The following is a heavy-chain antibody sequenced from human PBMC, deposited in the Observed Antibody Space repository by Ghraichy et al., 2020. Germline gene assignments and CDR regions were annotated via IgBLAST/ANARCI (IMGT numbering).Heavy chain of an antibody. CDR2: LSGSGGST. D-gene: IGHD6-19*01. V-gene: IGHV3-23*01. CDR3: AKDGIAVAGTVRY. CDR1: GFTFSSYA. J-gene: IGHJ4*02. Sequence: GESLNISCAASGFTFSSYAMSWVRQAPGKGLEWVSALSGSGGSTYYADSVKGRFTISRDNSKNTLYLQMNSLRAEDTAVYYCAKDGIAVAGTVRYWGQGTLVTVSS.